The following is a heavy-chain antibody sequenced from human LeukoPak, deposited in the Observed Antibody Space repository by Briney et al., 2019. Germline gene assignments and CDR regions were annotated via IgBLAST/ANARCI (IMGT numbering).Heavy chain of an antibody. J-gene: IGHJ4*02. V-gene: IGHV3-30*02. CDR1: GFFFSTSG. D-gene: IGHD4-17*01. Sequence: GGSLRLSYTASGFFFSTSGMHWVRQAPGKGLQWVAFIKRDETERWILDSVKGRFTISRDNSKNTLYLEMNNLTTEDTAVYYCAKEIWPTVTIPGRTYFDYWGQGALVTVSS. CDR3: AKEIWPTVTIPGRTYFDY. CDR2: IKRDETER.